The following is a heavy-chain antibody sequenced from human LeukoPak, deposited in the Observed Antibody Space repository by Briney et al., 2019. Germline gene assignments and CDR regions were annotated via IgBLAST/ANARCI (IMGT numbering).Heavy chain of an antibody. D-gene: IGHD4-17*01. CDR1: GFTFSNYG. CDR3: ARDHTGWFDP. V-gene: IGHV3-30*02. J-gene: IGHJ5*02. Sequence: GGSLRLSCGASGFTFSNYGMLWVRQAPGKGLDWVAFIRYDGNNKLYADSVKGRFTISRDNSKNTLYLHINSLRAEDTAVYYCARDHTGWFDPWGQGTLVTVSS. CDR2: IRYDGNNK.